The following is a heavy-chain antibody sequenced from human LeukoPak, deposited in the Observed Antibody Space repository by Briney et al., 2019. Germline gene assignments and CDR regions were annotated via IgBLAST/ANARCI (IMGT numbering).Heavy chain of an antibody. J-gene: IGHJ3*02. V-gene: IGHV3-48*03. CDR1: GFTFSSYE. CDR3: ARENYGDYGDAFDI. CDR2: ISSSGSTI. D-gene: IGHD4-17*01. Sequence: PGGSLRLSCAASGFTFSSYEMNWVRQAPEKGLEWISYISSSGSTIYYADSVKGRFTISRDNADNSLYLQMNSLRAEDTAVYYCARENYGDYGDAFDIWGQGTMVTVSS.